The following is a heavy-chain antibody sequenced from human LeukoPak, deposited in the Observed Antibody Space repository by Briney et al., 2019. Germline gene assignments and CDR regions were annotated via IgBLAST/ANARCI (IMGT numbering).Heavy chain of an antibody. D-gene: IGHD3-22*01. J-gene: IGHJ4*02. CDR2: INTNTGNP. V-gene: IGHV7-4-1*02. CDR3: ARGDQYYDSSQSPDY. CDR1: GYTFTSYY. Sequence: ASVKVSCKASGYTFTSYYMHWVRQAPGQGLEWMGWINTNTGNPTYVQDFTGRFVFSLDTSVSTAYLQISSLKAEDTAVYYCARGDQYYDSSQSPDYWGQGTLVTVSS.